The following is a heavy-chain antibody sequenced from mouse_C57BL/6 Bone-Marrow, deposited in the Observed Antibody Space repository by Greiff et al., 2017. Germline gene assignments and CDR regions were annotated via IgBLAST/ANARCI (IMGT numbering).Heavy chain of an antibody. J-gene: IGHJ2*01. CDR3: ARSPGSSPYYCHC. D-gene: IGHD1-1*01. CDR2: ISYSGST. V-gene: IGHV3-8*01. CDR1: GYSITSDY. Sequence: VQLQQSGPGLAKPSQTLSLTCSVTGYSITSDYWNWIRKFPGNKLEYMGYISYSGSTYYNPSLKNRNSITRDTTKTQYYLHLNSVTTQETATYYCARSPGSSPYYCHCYGQGTTLTVSS.